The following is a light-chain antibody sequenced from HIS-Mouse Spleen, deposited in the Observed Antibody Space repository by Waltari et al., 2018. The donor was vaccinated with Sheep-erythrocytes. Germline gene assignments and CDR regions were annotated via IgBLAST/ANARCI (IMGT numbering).Light chain of an antibody. V-gene: IGLV2-11*01. CDR2: DVS. Sequence: QSALTQPRSVSGSPGQSVTISSTGTSRDVGVYHSVSWYQQHPGKAPNLMIYDVSKRPSGVPDRFSGSKSGNTASLTISGLQAEDEADYYCCSYAGSYNHVFATGTKVTVL. CDR3: CSYAGSYNHV. CDR1: SRDVGVYHS. J-gene: IGLJ1*01.